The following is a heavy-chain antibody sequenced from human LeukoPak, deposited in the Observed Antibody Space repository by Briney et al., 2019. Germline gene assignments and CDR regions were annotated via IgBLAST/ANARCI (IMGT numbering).Heavy chain of an antibody. D-gene: IGHD3-22*01. V-gene: IGHV4-59*01. CDR3: ARDIPSPYDSSGYYSDAFDI. CDR2: IYYSGST. J-gene: IGHJ3*02. Sequence: SETLSLTCTVSGVSISSYYWSWIRQPPGKGLEWIGYIYYSGSTNYNPSLKSRVTISVDTSKNQFSLKLSSVTAADTAVYYCARDIPSPYDSSGYYSDAFDIWGQGTMVTVSS. CDR1: GVSISSYY.